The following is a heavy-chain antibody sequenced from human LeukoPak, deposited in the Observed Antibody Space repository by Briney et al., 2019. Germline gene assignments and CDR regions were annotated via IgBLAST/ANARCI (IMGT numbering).Heavy chain of an antibody. Sequence: GASVKVSCKASGYTFTSYYMHWVRQAPGQGLEWMGIINPSGGSTSYAQKFQGRVTMTRNTSISTAYMELSSLRSEDTAVYYCASPKHYDFWSGHYGFDYWGQGTLVTVSS. CDR1: GYTFTSYY. D-gene: IGHD3-3*01. CDR2: INPSGGST. J-gene: IGHJ4*02. CDR3: ASPKHYDFWSGHYGFDY. V-gene: IGHV1-46*01.